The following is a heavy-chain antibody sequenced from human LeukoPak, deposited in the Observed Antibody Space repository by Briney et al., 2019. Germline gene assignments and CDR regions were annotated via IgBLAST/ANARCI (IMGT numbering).Heavy chain of an antibody. J-gene: IGHJ4*02. CDR1: GGSISSSSYY. V-gene: IGHV4-39*01. Sequence: SETLSLTCTVTGGSISSSSYYGGWLRQPPGRGGEWVGSIYYSGSTYYNPSLKSLVTISVDTSKNQFPHKLSSVTAADTAVYYCATHVLWFAELSHLDYWGQVTLVTVSS. CDR2: IYYSGST. CDR3: ATHVLWFAELSHLDY. D-gene: IGHD3-10*01.